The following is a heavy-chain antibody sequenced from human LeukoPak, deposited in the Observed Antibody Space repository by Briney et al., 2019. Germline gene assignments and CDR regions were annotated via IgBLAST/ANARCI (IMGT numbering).Heavy chain of an antibody. CDR1: GYTFTNYS. Sequence: ASVTLSCTASGYTFTNYSISWVRHAPGQGLELKGWISPYNSNTNYAQEVQGRVTITTDTSNSTAYMELRSLRSDETAVYYCARVRVIVVTDYCGGDCSSDYWGQGTPVTVSS. CDR3: ARVRVIVVTDYCGGDCSSDY. D-gene: IGHD2-21*02. J-gene: IGHJ4*02. CDR2: ISPYNSNT. V-gene: IGHV1-18*01.